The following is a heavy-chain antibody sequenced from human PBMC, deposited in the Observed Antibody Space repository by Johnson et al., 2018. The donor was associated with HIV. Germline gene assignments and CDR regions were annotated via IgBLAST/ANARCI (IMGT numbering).Heavy chain of an antibody. D-gene: IGHD6-13*01. Sequence: VQLVESGGGLVQPGGSLRLSCAASGFTFSSYWMHWVRQAPGKGLVWVSRINWYGGSTGYVDSVKGRFTISRDNAKNSLYLQMNSLRAEDTALDYCARVRTAAGFDAFDIWGQGTMVTVSS. CDR1: GFTFSSYW. V-gene: IGHV3-74*01. CDR3: ARVRTAAGFDAFDI. CDR2: INWYGGST. J-gene: IGHJ3*02.